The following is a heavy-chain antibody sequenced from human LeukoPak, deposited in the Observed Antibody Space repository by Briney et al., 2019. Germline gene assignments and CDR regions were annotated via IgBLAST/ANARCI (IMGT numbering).Heavy chain of an antibody. CDR3: ARDGRVHYGSGNHFDY. D-gene: IGHD3-10*01. V-gene: IGHV1-69*04. J-gene: IGHJ4*02. CDR2: IIPILGIA. CDR1: GGTFSSYA. Sequence: ASVKVSCKASGGTFSSYAISWVRQAPGQGLEWMGRIIPILGIANYAQKFQGRVTITADKSTSTAYMELSSLRSEDTAVYYCARDGRVHYGSGNHFDYWGQGTLVTVSS.